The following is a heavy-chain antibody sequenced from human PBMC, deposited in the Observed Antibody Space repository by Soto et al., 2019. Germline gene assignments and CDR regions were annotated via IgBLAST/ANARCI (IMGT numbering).Heavy chain of an antibody. Sequence: SETLSLTCTVSGGSTSSDYYWAWIRQPPGKGLEWIGSMFYSGLTYYNPSLKSRVTLSVDTSKNQFSVRLNSVTAADTAVYYCAPLSVSLSGPYGIHVWGQGTTVTVSS. CDR2: MFYSGLT. CDR3: APLSVSLSGPYGIHV. V-gene: IGHV4-39*01. J-gene: IGHJ6*02. CDR1: GGSTSSDYY. D-gene: IGHD2-15*01.